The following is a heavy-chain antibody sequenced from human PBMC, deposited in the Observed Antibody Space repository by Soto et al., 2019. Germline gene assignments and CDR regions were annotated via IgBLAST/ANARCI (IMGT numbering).Heavy chain of an antibody. CDR2: ISTDKGNT. Sequence: ASVKVSCKASGYSFTTYGMTWVRRAPGQGLEWMGWISTDKGNTKYAQNFQSRATLTTDTSTSTAYMELRSLRSDDTAVYYCARDRDWNLDYWGQGTLVTVSS. CDR3: ARDRDWNLDY. V-gene: IGHV1-18*01. CDR1: GYSFTTYG. D-gene: IGHD2-21*02. J-gene: IGHJ4*02.